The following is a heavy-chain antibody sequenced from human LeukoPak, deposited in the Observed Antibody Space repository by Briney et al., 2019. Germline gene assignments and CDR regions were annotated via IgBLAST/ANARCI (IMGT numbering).Heavy chain of an antibody. CDR1: GFTFSSYG. CDR3: APEPSDDVES. CDR2: IDEDGGEK. J-gene: IGHJ4*02. Sequence: GRSLRLSCAASGFTFSSYGMHWVRQAPGKGLEWVANIDEDGGEKNYVDSVKGRFTISRDNAKNSWYLQMNSLRTEDTAMYYCAPEPSDDVESWGQGILVTVSS. V-gene: IGHV3-7*01. D-gene: IGHD5-24*01.